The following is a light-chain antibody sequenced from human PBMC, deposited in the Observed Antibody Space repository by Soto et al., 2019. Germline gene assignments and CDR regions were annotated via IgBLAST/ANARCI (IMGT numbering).Light chain of an antibody. CDR1: QSVFYSSSNKNY. CDR2: WAS. CDR3: QHSSDWLT. V-gene: IGKV4-1*01. Sequence: DIVMTQSSDSLAVSLGERATIDCKSSQSVFYSSSNKNYLAWYQQKPGQPPKLLISWASTRESGVPDRFSGSGSGTDFTLTISSLKDDDVAVSYCQHSSDWLTSVVRTKLDIK. J-gene: IGKJ4*01.